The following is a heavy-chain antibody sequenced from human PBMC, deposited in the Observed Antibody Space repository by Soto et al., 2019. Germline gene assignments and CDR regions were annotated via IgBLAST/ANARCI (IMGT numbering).Heavy chain of an antibody. CDR1: GFTFSNAW. J-gene: IGHJ4*02. V-gene: IGHV3-15*01. CDR2: IKSKTDGGTT. Sequence: GGSLRLSCAASGFTFSNAWMSWVRQAPGKGLEWVGRIKSKTDGGTTDYAAPVKGRFTISRDDSKNTLYLQMNSLKTEDTAVYYCTTDPVEAVAGEPESFDYWGQGTLVTVSS. D-gene: IGHD6-19*01. CDR3: TTDPVEAVAGEPESFDY.